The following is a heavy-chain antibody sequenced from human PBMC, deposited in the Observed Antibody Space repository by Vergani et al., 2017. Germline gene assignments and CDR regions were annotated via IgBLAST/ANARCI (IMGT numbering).Heavy chain of an antibody. CDR3: AKDAERSIVVVTAILY. D-gene: IGHD2-21*02. V-gene: IGHV3-23*01. Sequence: EVQLLESGGGLVQPGGSLRLSCAASGFTFSSYAMSWVRQAPGKGLEWVSGISVRGGSTYHADSVKGRFTISRDNSKNTLYLQMNSLRAEDTAVYYCAKDAERSIVVVTAILYWGQGTLVTVSS. J-gene: IGHJ4*02. CDR1: GFTFSSYA. CDR2: ISVRGGST.